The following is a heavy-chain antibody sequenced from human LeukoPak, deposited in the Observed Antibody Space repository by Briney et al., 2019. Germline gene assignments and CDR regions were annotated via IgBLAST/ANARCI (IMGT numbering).Heavy chain of an antibody. CDR2: INPNSGGT. Sequence: ASVKVSCKASGYTFTGYYMHWVRQAPGQGLEWMGWINPNSGGTNYAQKFQGRVTMTRDTSISTAYMELSRLRSDDTAVYYCARDYGWDPSFDYWGQGTLVSVSS. D-gene: IGHD2-8*02. CDR3: ARDYGWDPSFDY. J-gene: IGHJ4*02. V-gene: IGHV1-2*02. CDR1: GYTFTGYY.